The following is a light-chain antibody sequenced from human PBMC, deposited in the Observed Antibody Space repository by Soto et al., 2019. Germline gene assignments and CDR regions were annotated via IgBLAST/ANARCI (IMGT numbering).Light chain of an antibody. Sequence: EIVLTQSPATLSLSPGERATLSCRASQSVSSSLAWYQQKPGQAPRLLIYDASNRATGIPARFSGGGSGTDFTLTISSLEPEDFAVYYCQQRSNWPRYTFGQGTKLEIK. V-gene: IGKV3-11*01. CDR2: DAS. CDR3: QQRSNWPRYT. J-gene: IGKJ2*01. CDR1: QSVSSS.